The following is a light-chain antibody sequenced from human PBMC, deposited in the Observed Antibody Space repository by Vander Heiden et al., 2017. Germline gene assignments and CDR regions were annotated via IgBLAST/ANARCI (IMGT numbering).Light chain of an antibody. J-gene: IGKJ1*01. CDR2: LAS. CDR3: QENYGTPPT. V-gene: IGKV4-1*01. Sequence: DIVMTQSPDSLAVSLGERATINCKSSQSVLYSSSNKNSLAWLQQKPGQPPKLPIYLASTRESRVPDRFRGGRSWTSFPLTIHRLQAEGVAVYYLQENYGTPPTFRQGTKVEIK. CDR1: QSVLYSSSNKNS.